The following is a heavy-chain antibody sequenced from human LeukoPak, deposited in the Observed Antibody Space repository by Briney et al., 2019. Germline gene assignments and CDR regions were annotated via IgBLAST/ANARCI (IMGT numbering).Heavy chain of an antibody. CDR1: GFTFSSYW. V-gene: IGHV3-7*01. CDR3: ARDLGERSGPFDY. D-gene: IGHD3-16*01. J-gene: IGHJ4*02. CDR2: IKQDGSEK. Sequence: GGSLRLSCAASGFTFSSYWMSWVRQAPGKGLEWVANIKQDGSEKYYVDSVKGRFTIFRDNAKNSLYLQMNSLRAEDTAVYYCARDLGERSGPFDYWGQGTLVTVSS.